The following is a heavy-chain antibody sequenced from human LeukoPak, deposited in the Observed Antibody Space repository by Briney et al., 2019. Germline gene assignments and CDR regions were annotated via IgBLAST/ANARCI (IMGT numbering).Heavy chain of an antibody. CDR3: ASHSGTYNTFDI. D-gene: IGHD1-26*01. V-gene: IGHV4-61*01. Sequence: PSETLSLTCTVSGYSISSGYYWGWIRQPPGEGLEWIAYIHYSGTSNYNPSLKSRVTISIDTSKNQFSLKLSSVTAADTAVYYCASHSGTYNTFDIWGQGTIVTVSS. CDR1: GYSISSGYY. J-gene: IGHJ3*02. CDR2: IHYSGTS.